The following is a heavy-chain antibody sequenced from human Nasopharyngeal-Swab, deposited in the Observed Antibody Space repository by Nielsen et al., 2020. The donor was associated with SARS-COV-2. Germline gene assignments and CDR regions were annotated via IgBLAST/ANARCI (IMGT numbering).Heavy chain of an antibody. J-gene: IGHJ6*02. CDR3: ARDEPSSWSNTYYYYGMDV. D-gene: IGHD6-13*01. Sequence: WIRQPPGKGLEWIGRIYTSGSTNYNPSLKSRVTMSVGTSKNQFSLKLSSVTAADTAVYYCARDEPSSWSNTYYYYGMDVWGQGTTVTVSS. CDR2: IYTSGST. V-gene: IGHV4-4*07.